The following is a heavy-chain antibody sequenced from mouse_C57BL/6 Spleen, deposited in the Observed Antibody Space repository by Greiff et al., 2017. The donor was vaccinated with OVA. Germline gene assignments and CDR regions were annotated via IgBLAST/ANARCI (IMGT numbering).Heavy chain of an antibody. CDR1: GYTFTSYW. CDR2: IYPGSGST. J-gene: IGHJ2*01. Sequence: QVQLQQPGAELVKPGASVKMSCKASGYTFTSYWITWVKQRPGQGLEWIGDIYPGSGSTNYNEKFKSKATLTVDKSSSTAYMELRSLTSEDSAVYYCARGPITTVALDYWGQGTTLTVSS. V-gene: IGHV1-55*01. CDR3: ARGPITTVALDY. D-gene: IGHD1-1*01.